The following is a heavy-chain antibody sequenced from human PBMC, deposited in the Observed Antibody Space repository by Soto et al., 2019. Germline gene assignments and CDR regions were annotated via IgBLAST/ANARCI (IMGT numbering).Heavy chain of an antibody. D-gene: IGHD4-17*01. CDR1: GFTFSSYG. Sequence: GGSLRLSCAASGFTFSSYGMHWVRQAPGKGLEWVAVIWYDGSNKYYADSVKGRFTISRDNSKNTLYLQMNSLRAEDTAVYYCARDPTVTMGFDYWGQGTLVTVSS. CDR3: ARDPTVTMGFDY. V-gene: IGHV3-33*01. CDR2: IWYDGSNK. J-gene: IGHJ4*02.